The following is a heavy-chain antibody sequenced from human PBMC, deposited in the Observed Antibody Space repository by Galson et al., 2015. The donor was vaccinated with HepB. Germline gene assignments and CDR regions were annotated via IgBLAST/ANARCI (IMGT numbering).Heavy chain of an antibody. V-gene: IGHV1-18*01. D-gene: IGHD6-19*01. J-gene: IGHJ4*02. CDR2: ISAYNGNT. CDR3: ARDDGIAVAGTLDY. Sequence: SVKVSCKASGYTFTSYGISWVRQAPGQGLEWMGWISAYNGNTNYAQKLQGRVTMTTDTSTSTAYMELRSLRSDDTAVYYCARDDGIAVAGTLDYWGQGTLVTVSS. CDR1: GYTFTSYG.